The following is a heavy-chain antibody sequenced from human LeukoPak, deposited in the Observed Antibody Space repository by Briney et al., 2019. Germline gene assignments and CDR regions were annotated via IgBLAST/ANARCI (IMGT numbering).Heavy chain of an antibody. CDR3: ARDKIAAATTGSSFHH. V-gene: IGHV3-7*01. Sequence: GGSLRLSCAASGFTFSSYWMSWVRQAPGKGLEWLANIKHDESEKYYVDSVKGRFTISRDNAKNSLYLHMNSLRAEDTAVYHCARDKIAAATTGSSFHHWGQGTLVTVSS. CDR1: GFTFSSYW. D-gene: IGHD6-13*01. J-gene: IGHJ1*01. CDR2: IKHDESEK.